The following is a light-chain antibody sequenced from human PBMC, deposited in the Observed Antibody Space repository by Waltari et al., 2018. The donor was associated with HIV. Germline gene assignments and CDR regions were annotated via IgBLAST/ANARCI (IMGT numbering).Light chain of an antibody. CDR1: SSDVGSYSF. J-gene: IGLJ2*01. Sequence: QSALTQPASVSGSPGQSITLSCTGTSSDVGSYSFVSWYQLHPGKAPKLIIYEDNKRPSGVSDRVSGSKSGYTASLTISGLQAEDDADYCCWSYAGSSTIIFGGGTKLTVL. CDR2: EDN. CDR3: WSYAGSSTII. V-gene: IGLV2-23*01.